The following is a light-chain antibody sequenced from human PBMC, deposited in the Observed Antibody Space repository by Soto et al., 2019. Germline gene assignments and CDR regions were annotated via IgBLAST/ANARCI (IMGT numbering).Light chain of an antibody. CDR1: GSGLGHYNS. Sequence: QSALTQPRSVSGSPGQSVTISCTGTGSGLGHYNSVSWYQYHPGKVPKLIIFDVSERPAGVPDRFSGSKSANTASLTISGLQVEDEADYYCCSYAGSYVYVFGTGTKLTVL. CDR2: DVS. V-gene: IGLV2-11*01. CDR3: CSYAGSYVYV. J-gene: IGLJ1*01.